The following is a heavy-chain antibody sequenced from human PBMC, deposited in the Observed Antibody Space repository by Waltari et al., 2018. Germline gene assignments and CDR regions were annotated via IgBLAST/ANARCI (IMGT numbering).Heavy chain of an antibody. J-gene: IGHJ4*02. V-gene: IGHV4-61*09. Sequence: QVQLQESGPGLVKPSQTLSLPCTVSGGSISIGSYYWSWIRQPAGQGLEWIGYIYTSGSTNYNPSLKSGVTISVDTSKNQFSLKLSSVTAADTAVYYCARGYYDSSGYQTRDYFDYWGQGTLVTVSS. CDR1: GGSISIGSYY. D-gene: IGHD3-22*01. CDR2: IYTSGST. CDR3: ARGYYDSSGYQTRDYFDY.